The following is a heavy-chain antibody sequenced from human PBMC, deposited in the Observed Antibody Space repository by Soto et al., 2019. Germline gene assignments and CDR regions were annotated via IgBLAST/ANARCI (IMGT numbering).Heavy chain of an antibody. V-gene: IGHV4-4*02. CDR3: ARKLLWFGELSDYYYYGMDV. Sequence: LETLSLTCAVSGGSISSSNWWSWVRQPPGKGLEWIGEIYHSGSTNYNPSLKSRVTISVDKSKNQFSLKLSSVTAADTAVYYCARKLLWFGELSDYYYYGMDVWGQGTTVTVSS. J-gene: IGHJ6*02. CDR2: IYHSGST. CDR1: GGSISSSNW. D-gene: IGHD3-10*01.